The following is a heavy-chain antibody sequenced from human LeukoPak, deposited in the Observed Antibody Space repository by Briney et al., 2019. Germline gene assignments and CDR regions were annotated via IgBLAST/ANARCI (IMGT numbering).Heavy chain of an antibody. Sequence: GGSLRLSCAASGFAVSSNLMNWVRLAPGMGLQWVSIIYGAGNIYYADSVRGRFTISRDNSENTVYLQMNSLRVEDMALYYCVRGVNGQTGLDYWGQGTLVTVSS. CDR2: IYGAGNI. D-gene: IGHD1-14*01. V-gene: IGHV3-66*01. CDR1: GFAVSSNL. J-gene: IGHJ4*02. CDR3: VRGVNGQTGLDY.